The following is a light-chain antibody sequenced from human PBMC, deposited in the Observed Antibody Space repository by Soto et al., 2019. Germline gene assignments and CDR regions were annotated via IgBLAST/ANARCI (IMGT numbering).Light chain of an antibody. Sequence: DIQMTQSPSSLSASAGDRVTITCRASQSISSYLNWYQQKPGKAPKLLIYAASNLQSEVPSRFSGSGSGTDFTLTISSLQPEDFATYCCQQSSMTPFTFGPGTKVEIK. CDR3: QQSSMTPFT. CDR1: QSISSY. V-gene: IGKV1-39*01. CDR2: AAS. J-gene: IGKJ3*01.